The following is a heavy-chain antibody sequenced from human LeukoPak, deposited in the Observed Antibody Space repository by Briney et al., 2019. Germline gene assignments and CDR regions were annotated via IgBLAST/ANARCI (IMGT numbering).Heavy chain of an antibody. CDR2: MNPNSGNT. V-gene: IGHV1-8*03. D-gene: IGHD2-2*01. Sequence: ASVKVSCKASGYTFTSYDINWVRQATGQGLEWMGWMNPNSGNTGYAQKFQGRVTITRNTSISTAYMELSSLRSEDTAVYYCARVLCSSTSCSSSPWFDPWGQGTLVTVSS. CDR3: ARVLCSSTSCSSSPWFDP. CDR1: GYTFTSYD. J-gene: IGHJ5*02.